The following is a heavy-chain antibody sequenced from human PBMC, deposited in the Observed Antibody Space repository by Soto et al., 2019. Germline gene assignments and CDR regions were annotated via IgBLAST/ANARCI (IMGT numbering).Heavy chain of an antibody. Sequence: SETLSLTCTVSGASISSYHWSWIRQTPGKGLEWIGYIYYSGSANYNPSLKSRVTISVDTSKNQFSLKLSSVTAADTAVYYCASIVITGTTSYYYYYMDVWGKGTTVTVSS. CDR3: ASIVITGTTSYYYYYMDV. V-gene: IGHV4-59*12. J-gene: IGHJ6*03. CDR1: GASISSYH. D-gene: IGHD1-7*01. CDR2: IYYSGSA.